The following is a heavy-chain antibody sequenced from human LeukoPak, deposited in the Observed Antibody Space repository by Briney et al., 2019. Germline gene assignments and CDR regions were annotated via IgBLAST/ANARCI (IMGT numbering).Heavy chain of an antibody. Sequence: ASVKVSCKASGYIFTSYYIHWVRQAPGQGLEWMGIINPSGGTTNYAQKLQGRITMTSDTSTSTAYMELRSLRSDDTAVYYCARVSLPLKTYYYDSSGALGAFDIWGQGTMVTVSS. CDR3: ARVSLPLKTYYYDSSGALGAFDI. D-gene: IGHD3-22*01. J-gene: IGHJ3*02. CDR1: GYIFTSYY. CDR2: INPSGGTT. V-gene: IGHV1-46*01.